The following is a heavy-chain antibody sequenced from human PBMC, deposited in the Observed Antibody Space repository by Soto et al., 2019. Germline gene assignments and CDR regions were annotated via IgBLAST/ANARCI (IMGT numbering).Heavy chain of an antibody. D-gene: IGHD2-15*01. CDR2: IYYSGST. Sequence: SETLSLTCTVSGGSISSGDYYWSWIRQPPGKGLEWIGYIYYSGSTYYNPSLKSRVTISVDTSKNQFSLKLSSVTAADTAVYYCARVVVVAAYSLFDYWGQGTLVTVSS. CDR3: ARVVVVAAYSLFDY. CDR1: GGSISSGDYY. J-gene: IGHJ4*02. V-gene: IGHV4-30-4*01.